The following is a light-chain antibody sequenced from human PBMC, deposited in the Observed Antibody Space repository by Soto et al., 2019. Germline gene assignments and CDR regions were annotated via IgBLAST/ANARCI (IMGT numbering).Light chain of an antibody. CDR1: IRDVGAYNY. V-gene: IGLV2-8*01. CDR3: RSYAGSYNYV. J-gene: IGLJ1*01. Sequence: QSALTQPPSASGSPGQSVTISCTGNIRDVGAYNYVSWYQQHPGKAPKLMIFEVSERPSGVPARFSGSKSGNTASLTVSGLQDEDEPASSCRSYAGSYNYVFGTGTKVTVL. CDR2: EVS.